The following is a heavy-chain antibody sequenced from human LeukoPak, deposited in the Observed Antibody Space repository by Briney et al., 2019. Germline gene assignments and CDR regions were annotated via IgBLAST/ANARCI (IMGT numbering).Heavy chain of an antibody. Sequence: GGSLRLSCAASEFTFSNYAMAWVRQAPGEGLEWVSGISGNGGKIYYADSVKGRFTIYRDNPKNTLYLQMNSLRGEDTAVYFCAKRDYYDSSGYAPLFDYWGQGTLVTVSP. CDR1: EFTFSNYA. CDR2: ISGNGGKI. CDR3: AKRDYYDSSGYAPLFDY. J-gene: IGHJ4*02. V-gene: IGHV3-23*01. D-gene: IGHD3-22*01.